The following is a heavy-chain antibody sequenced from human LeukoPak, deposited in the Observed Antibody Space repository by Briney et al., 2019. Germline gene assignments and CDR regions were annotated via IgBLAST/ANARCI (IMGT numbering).Heavy chain of an antibody. CDR1: GYTFTGYY. D-gene: IGHD3-16*01. V-gene: IGHV1-2*06. CDR2: INPNSGGT. Sequence: GASVKVSCKASGYTFTGYYMHWVRQAPGQGLEWMGRINPNSGGTNYAQKFQGRVTMTRDTSISTAYMELSRLRSDDTAVYYCARDRGSRLNVISYWGQGTLVTVSS. J-gene: IGHJ4*02. CDR3: ARDRGSRLNVISY.